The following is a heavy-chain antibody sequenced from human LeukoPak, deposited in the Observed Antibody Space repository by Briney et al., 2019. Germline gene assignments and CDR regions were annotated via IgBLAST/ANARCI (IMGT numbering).Heavy chain of an antibody. CDR3: TKDMSPTGTTLGYLDS. J-gene: IGHJ4*02. CDR2: LTWNSDTI. CDR1: GFTFDDYA. D-gene: IGHD1-1*01. Sequence: PGGSLRLSCVASGFTFDDYAMHWARQAPGKGLEWVSGLTWNSDTICYADSVKGRFSISRDNAKHSLYLEMNSLRPADKALYYCTKDMSPTGTTLGYLDSWGQGTLVPVSS. V-gene: IGHV3-9*01.